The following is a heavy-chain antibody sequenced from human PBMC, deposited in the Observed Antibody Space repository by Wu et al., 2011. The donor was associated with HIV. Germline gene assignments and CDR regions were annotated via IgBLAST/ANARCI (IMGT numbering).Heavy chain of an antibody. J-gene: IGHJ5*02. CDR2: IIPMFGTT. D-gene: IGHD4-11*01. CDR1: GGTLSSYG. Sequence: QVQLVQSGAEVKKPGSSVKVSCTASGGTLSSYGISWVRQAPGQGLEWMGGIIPMFGTTSYAQKFQGRVTITADKSTSTAYMELSSLRSEDTAIYYCARDGISSNSGGWFDPWGQGTLVTVSS. V-gene: IGHV1-69*14. CDR3: ARDGISSNSGGWFDP.